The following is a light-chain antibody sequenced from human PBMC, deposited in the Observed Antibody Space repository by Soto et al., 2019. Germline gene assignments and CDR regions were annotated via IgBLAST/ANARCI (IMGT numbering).Light chain of an antibody. CDR3: QQYYYYST. CDR1: QSLNGR. J-gene: IGKJ1*01. V-gene: IGKV1-5*01. CDR2: DVS. Sequence: DIQMTQSPSTLSSSIGDRVTITCRASQSLNGRLAWYQQRPGHAPNLLIYDVSTLETGVPSRFSGTGSETVFALTVSGLQPDDFATYTSQQYYYYSTFGTGTKVEIK.